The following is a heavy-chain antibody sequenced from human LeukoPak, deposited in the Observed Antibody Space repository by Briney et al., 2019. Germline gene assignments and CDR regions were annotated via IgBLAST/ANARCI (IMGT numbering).Heavy chain of an antibody. D-gene: IGHD2-21*02. CDR2: MSAYNGNT. V-gene: IGHV1-18*01. Sequence: ASVKVSCKASGYTFTSYGISWVRQAPGQGLEWVGWMSAYNGNTNYAQKRQGRVTMTTDTSTSTAYMELRSLRSDDTAMYYCARGDCGGDGGLSFDYWGQGTLVTVSS. CDR3: ARGDCGGDGGLSFDY. CDR1: GYTFTSYG. J-gene: IGHJ4*02.